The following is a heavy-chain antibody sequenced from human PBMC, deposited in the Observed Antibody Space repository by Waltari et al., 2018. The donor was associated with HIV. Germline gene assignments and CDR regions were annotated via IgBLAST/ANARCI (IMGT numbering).Heavy chain of an antibody. D-gene: IGHD1-1*01. V-gene: IGHV1-18*01. J-gene: IGHJ4*02. CDR3: AREVENLYVFDD. CDR2: ISGRNGNK. CDR1: GHNFVNSV. Sequence: QIQLVQSGPEVKEPGASVRVSCKASGHNFVNSVIAWVRQAPGQGLEWMGWISGRNGNKVYSQKFQGRVTLTKDTSSTTVYLDLRSLRSDDTAVYFCAREVENLYVFDDWGQGTLVAVSS.